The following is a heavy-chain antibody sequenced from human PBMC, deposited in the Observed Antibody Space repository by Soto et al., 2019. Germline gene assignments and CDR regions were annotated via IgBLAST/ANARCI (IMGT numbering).Heavy chain of an antibody. CDR2: ISAYNGNT. D-gene: IGHD3-22*01. Sequence: ASVKVSCKASGYTFTSYGISWVRQAPGQGLEWMGWISAYNGNTNYAQKLQGRVTMTTDTSTSTAYMELRSLRSDDTAVYYCASNRPVDYYDSSGYSYYFDYWGQGTLVTAPQ. V-gene: IGHV1-18*01. CDR3: ASNRPVDYYDSSGYSYYFDY. CDR1: GYTFTSYG. J-gene: IGHJ4*02.